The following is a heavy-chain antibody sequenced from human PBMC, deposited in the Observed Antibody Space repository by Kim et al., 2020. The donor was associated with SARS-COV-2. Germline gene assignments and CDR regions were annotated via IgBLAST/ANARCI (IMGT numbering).Heavy chain of an antibody. J-gene: IGHJ2*01. CDR3: ARSPRGYCSGGSCYGPAWYFDL. CDR2: INHSGST. Sequence: SETLSLTCAVYGGSFSGYYWSWIRQPPGKGLEWIGEINHSGSTNYNPSLKSRVTISVDTSKNQFSLKLSSVTAADTAVYYCARSPRGYCSGGSCYGPAWYFDLWGRGTLVTVSS. V-gene: IGHV4-34*01. D-gene: IGHD2-15*01. CDR1: GGSFSGYY.